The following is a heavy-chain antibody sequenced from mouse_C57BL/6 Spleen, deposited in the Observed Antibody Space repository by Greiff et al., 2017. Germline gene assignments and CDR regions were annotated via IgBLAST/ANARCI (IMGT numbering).Heavy chain of an antibody. CDR2: INPNNGGT. V-gene: IGHV1-26*01. J-gene: IGHJ4*01. D-gene: IGHD1-1*01. CDR3: ARTDYYGSSDYAMDY. CDR1: GYTFTDYY. Sequence: EVQLQQSGPELVKPGASVKISCKASGYTFTDYYMNWVKQSHGKSLEWIGDINPNNGGTSYNQKFKGKATLTVDKSSSTAYMELRSLTSEDSAVYYCARTDYYGSSDYAMDYWGQGTSVTVSS.